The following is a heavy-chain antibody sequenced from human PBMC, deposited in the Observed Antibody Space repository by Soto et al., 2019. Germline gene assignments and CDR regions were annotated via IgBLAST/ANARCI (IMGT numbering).Heavy chain of an antibody. CDR1: GYTFTSYA. CDR3: ARDRSVATISYYYYYGMDV. J-gene: IGHJ6*02. V-gene: IGHV1-3*01. CDR2: INAGNGNT. D-gene: IGHD5-12*01. Sequence: AASVKVSCKASGYTFTSYAMHWVRQAPGQRLEWMGWINAGNGNTKYSQKFQGRVTITRDTSASTAYMELSSLRSEDTAVYYCARDRSVATISYYYYYGMDVWGQGTTVTVSS.